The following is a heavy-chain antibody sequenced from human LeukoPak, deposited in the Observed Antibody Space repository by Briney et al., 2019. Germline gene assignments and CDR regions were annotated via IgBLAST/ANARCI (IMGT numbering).Heavy chain of an antibody. Sequence: GRSLRLSCAASGFTFDDYAMHWVRQAPGKGLEWVSGISWNSGSIGYADSVKGRFTISRDNAKNSLYLQMNSLRAEDTAVYYCAKIAYYYDSSGYYWGQGTLVTVSS. CDR2: ISWNSGSI. CDR1: GFTFDDYA. V-gene: IGHV3-9*01. J-gene: IGHJ4*02. CDR3: AKIAYYYDSSGYY. D-gene: IGHD3-22*01.